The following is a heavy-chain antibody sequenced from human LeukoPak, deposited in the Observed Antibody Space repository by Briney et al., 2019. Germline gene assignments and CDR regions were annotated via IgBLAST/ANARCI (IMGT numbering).Heavy chain of an antibody. CDR1: GLTFSGYD. D-gene: IGHD2-21*01. Sequence: GGSLRLSCAASGLTFSGYDMHWVRQAPGKGPEWVAVMSYGGQNERYADSVKGRFTVSRDNPKNTVYLEMNSLRGEDTAVYYCAKDFRIGYSAHFDYWGQGALVTVSS. CDR2: MSYGGQNE. CDR3: AKDFRIGYSAHFDY. V-gene: IGHV3-30*18. J-gene: IGHJ4*02.